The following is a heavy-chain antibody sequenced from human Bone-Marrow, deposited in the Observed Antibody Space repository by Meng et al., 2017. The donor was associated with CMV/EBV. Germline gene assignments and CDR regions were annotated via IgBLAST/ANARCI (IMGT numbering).Heavy chain of an antibody. J-gene: IGHJ5*02. CDR3: ARALRLDIVVVPAALNWFDP. Sequence: SETLSLTCAVYGGSFSGYYWSWIRQTPERGLEWIGEINHRGSTNYNPSLKSRVTISVDTSKNRFSLKLSSVTAADTAVYYCARALRLDIVVVPAALNWFDPWGQGTLVTVSS. CDR2: INHRGST. V-gene: IGHV4-34*01. D-gene: IGHD2-2*03. CDR1: GGSFSGYY.